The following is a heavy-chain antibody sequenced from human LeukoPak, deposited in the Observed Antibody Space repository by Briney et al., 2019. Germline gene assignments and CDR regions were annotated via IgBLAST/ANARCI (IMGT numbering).Heavy chain of an antibody. CDR3: ARQAYYSESGSWTGFDY. J-gene: IGHJ4*02. CDR1: GGSINGYY. D-gene: IGHD3-10*01. V-gene: IGHV4-59*08. CDR2: IYRNDNT. Sequence: SETLSRNCTVSGGSINGYYWSWIRQPPGQGLEWIGYIYRNDNTNYNPSLKSRVTMSVDTSKSQFSLRLSSVTAADTAVYYCARQAYYSESGSWTGFDYWGQGTLVPVSS.